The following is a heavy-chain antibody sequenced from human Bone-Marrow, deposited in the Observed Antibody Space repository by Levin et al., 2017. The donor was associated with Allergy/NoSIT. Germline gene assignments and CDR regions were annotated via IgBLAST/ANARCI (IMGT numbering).Heavy chain of an antibody. Sequence: GESLKISCSASKFPFINPWMNWVRQAPGKGLEWVGRIKSGVDGGTTDYAPVVQGRFTISRDDSENTLYLQLNSLQSEDTAMYFCATSGDYSSGGWYYFYHWGQGSLVTVSS. D-gene: IGHD6-19*01. CDR3: ATSGDYSSGGWYYFYH. V-gene: IGHV3-15*01. CDR1: KFPFINPW. CDR2: IKSGVDGGTT. J-gene: IGHJ4*01.